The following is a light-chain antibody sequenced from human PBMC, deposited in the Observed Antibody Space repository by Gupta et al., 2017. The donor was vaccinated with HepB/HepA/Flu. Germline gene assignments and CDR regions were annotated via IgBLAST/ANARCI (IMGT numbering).Light chain of an antibody. Sequence: SYALPQPPSVSVSPGQTASITCSGDKLGDKYACWHQQKPGQSRLLVIYKDSKRASAIPERFSGSNSGNTATLTISGTQAMDEDDYYCQAWDSSTVVFGGGTKLTVL. J-gene: IGLJ2*01. CDR1: KLGDKY. CDR3: QAWDSSTVV. CDR2: KDS. V-gene: IGLV3-1*01.